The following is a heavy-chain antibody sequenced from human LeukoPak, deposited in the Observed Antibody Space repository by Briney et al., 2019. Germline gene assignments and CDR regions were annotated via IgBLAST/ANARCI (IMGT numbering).Heavy chain of an antibody. CDR1: GFTFSNYW. D-gene: IGHD3-10*01. CDR3: ARGKSYGSGSYYLEGWDI. V-gene: IGHV3-21*01. Sequence: GGSLRLSCAASGFTFSNYWMHWVRQAPGKGLEWVSSSSSSSSYIYYADSVKGRFTISRDNAKNSLYLQMNSLGAEDTAVYYCARGKSYGSGSYYLEGWDIWGQGTMVTVSS. CDR2: SSSSSSYI. J-gene: IGHJ3*02.